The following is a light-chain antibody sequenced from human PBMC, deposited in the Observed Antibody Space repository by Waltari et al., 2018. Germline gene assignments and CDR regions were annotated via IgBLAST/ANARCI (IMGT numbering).Light chain of an antibody. CDR1: QSLSGVFGWY. V-gene: IGKV3-11*01. CDR3: YQRTSWPLT. CDR2: PAI. J-gene: IGKJ5*01. Sequence: EIVLTQSPATLSLSPGDTATLSCRASQSLSGVFGWYLAWYQQTPGQAPRLLIYPAIQRAAGIPARFSGSGSGTDFTLTISGLEPDDFAVYYCYQRTSWPLTFGQGTRVETK.